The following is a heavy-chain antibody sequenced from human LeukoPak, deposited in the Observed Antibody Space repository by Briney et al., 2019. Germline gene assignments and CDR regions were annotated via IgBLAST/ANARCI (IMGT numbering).Heavy chain of an antibody. J-gene: IGHJ6*03. V-gene: IGHV4-39*07. CDR1: GGSISSSSYY. CDR3: ARGPIQLWLRDPYYYYYMDV. Sequence: SETLSLTCTVSGGSISSSSYYWGWIRQPPGKGLEWIGSIYYSGSTYYNPSLKSRVTISVDTSKNQFSLELSSVTAADTAVYYCARGPIQLWLRDPYYYYYMDVWGKGTTVTVSS. CDR2: IYYSGST. D-gene: IGHD5-18*01.